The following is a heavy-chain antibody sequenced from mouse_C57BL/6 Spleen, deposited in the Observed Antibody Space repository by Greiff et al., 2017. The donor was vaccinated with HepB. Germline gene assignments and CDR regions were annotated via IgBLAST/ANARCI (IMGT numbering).Heavy chain of an antibody. J-gene: IGHJ2*01. Sequence: QVQLQQSGPELVKPGASVKISCKASGYAFSSSWMNWVKQRPGKGLEWIGRIYPGDGDTNYNGKLKGKATLTADKSSSTAYMQLSSLTSEDSAVYFCARLPYYGSPYYFDYWGQGTTLTVSS. CDR2: IYPGDGDT. V-gene: IGHV1-82*01. CDR1: GYAFSSSW. CDR3: ARLPYYGSPYYFDY. D-gene: IGHD1-1*01.